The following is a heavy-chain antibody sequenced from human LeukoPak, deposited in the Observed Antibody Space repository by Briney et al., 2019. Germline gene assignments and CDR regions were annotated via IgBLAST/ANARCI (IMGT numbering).Heavy chain of an antibody. J-gene: IGHJ4*02. D-gene: IGHD6-13*01. Sequence: PGGSLRLSCAASGFTFSDYYMSWIRQAPGKGLEWVSYISSSSSYTNYADSVKGRFTISRDNAKNSLNLQMNSLRAEDAAVYYCAREWIPYSRDDYWGQGTLVTVSS. CDR1: GFTFSDYY. V-gene: IGHV3-11*06. CDR3: AREWIPYSRDDY. CDR2: ISSSSSYT.